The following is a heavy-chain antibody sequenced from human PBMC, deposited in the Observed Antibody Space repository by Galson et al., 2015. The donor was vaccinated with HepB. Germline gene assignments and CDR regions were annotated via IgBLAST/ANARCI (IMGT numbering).Heavy chain of an antibody. J-gene: IGHJ5*02. CDR1: GYTFTDFY. V-gene: IGHV1-2*02. Sequence: QSGAEVKKPGESLRISCKASGYTFTDFYFHWVRQAPGQGLEWMGWINPDSGGTHYAPKFQGRLTLTADTSISTAYMELTGLTPDDTAIYYCAKDGGAGYPDWLAPWGHGTLVTVSS. D-gene: IGHD2-15*01. CDR2: INPDSGGT. CDR3: AKDGGAGYPDWLAP.